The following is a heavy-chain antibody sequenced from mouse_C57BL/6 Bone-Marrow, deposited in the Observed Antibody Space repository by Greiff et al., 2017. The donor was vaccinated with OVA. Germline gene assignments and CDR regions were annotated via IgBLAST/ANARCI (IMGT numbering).Heavy chain of an antibody. D-gene: IGHD4-1*01. J-gene: IGHJ4*01. CDR2: ISSGGSYT. V-gene: IGHV5-6*01. CDR1: GFTFSSYG. Sequence: EVKLMESGGDLVKPGGSLKLSCAASGFTFSSYGMSWVRQTPDKRLEWVATISSGGSYTYYPDSVKGRFTISRDNAKNTLYLQMSSLKSEDTAMYYCARHLGYAMDYWGQGTSVTVSS. CDR3: ARHLGYAMDY.